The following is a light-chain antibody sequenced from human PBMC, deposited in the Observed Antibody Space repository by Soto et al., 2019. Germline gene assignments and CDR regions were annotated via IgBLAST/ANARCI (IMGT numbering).Light chain of an antibody. V-gene: IGLV2-14*01. J-gene: IGLJ3*02. CDR2: EVS. CDR1: SSDVGGYNY. CDR3: CSYTSTNTRV. Sequence: QSALTQPASVSGSPGLSITISCTGTSSDVGGYNYVSWYQQHPGKAPKLIIYEVSHRPSGISNRFSGSMSGNTASLTISGLQAEDEADYYCCSYTSTNTRVFGGGTKLTVL.